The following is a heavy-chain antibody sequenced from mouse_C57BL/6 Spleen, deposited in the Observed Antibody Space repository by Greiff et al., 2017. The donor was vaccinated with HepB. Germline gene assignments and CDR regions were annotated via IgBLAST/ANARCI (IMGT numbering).Heavy chain of an antibody. D-gene: IGHD4-1*01. Sequence: VQLQQPGAELVKPGASVKLSCKASGYTFTSYWMHWVKQRPGQGLEWIGMIHPNSGSTNYNEKFKSKATLTVDKSSSTAYMQLSSLTSEDSAVYFCARWEKDDYAMDYWGQGTSVTVSS. CDR2: IHPNSGST. CDR3: ARWEKDDYAMDY. J-gene: IGHJ4*01. V-gene: IGHV1-64*01. CDR1: GYTFTSYW.